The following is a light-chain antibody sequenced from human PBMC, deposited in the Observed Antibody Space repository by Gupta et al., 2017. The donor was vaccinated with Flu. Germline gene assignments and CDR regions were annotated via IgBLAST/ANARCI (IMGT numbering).Light chain of an antibody. J-gene: IGKJ2*02. CDR2: AGS. Sequence: DIQMTQSPSCLSASVGDRVTITCRASQSISSYLNWYQQKPGRAPKRLIYAGSSWQSGVPSRFSGSGSGTDFTLTISSRQQEDFATYYCQQSYSTPPWTFGQGTKLEIK. CDR1: QSISSY. V-gene: IGKV1-39*01. CDR3: QQSYSTPPWT.